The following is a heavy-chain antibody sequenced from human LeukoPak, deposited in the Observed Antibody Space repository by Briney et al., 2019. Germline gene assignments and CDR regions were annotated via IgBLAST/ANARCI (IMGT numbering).Heavy chain of an antibody. V-gene: IGHV3-7*01. CDR2: IKQDGSEK. Sequence: GGSLRLSCAASGFTFSSYAMSWVRQAPGKGLEWVANIKQDGSEKYYVDSVKGRFTISRDNAKNSLYLQMNSLRAEDTAVYYCVTTPDSFFDYWGQGTLVTVSS. CDR1: GFTFSSYA. CDR3: VTTPDSFFDY. J-gene: IGHJ4*02.